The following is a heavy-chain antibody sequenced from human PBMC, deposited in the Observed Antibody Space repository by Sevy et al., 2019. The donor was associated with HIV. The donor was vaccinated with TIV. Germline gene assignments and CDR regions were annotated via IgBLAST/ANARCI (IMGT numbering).Heavy chain of an antibody. CDR3: AKEYYYDILTGYYPTS. CDR1: GFTFSSYA. V-gene: IGHV3-23*01. J-gene: IGHJ4*02. Sequence: GGSLRLSCAASGFTFSSYAMSWVRQAPGKGLEWVSAISGSGGSTYYADSVKGRFTISRDNSKNTLYLQMNSLSAEDTAVYYCAKEYYYDILTGYYPTSWGQGTLVTVSS. D-gene: IGHD3-9*01. CDR2: ISGSGGST.